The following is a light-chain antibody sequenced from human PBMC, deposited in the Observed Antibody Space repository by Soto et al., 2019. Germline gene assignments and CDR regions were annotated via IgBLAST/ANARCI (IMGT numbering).Light chain of an antibody. CDR1: SGDVGNYNL. Sequence: QSVLTQPASVSGAPGQSITISCTGTSGDVGNYNLASWDQQHPGKAPKLMIYEVNKWPSGVSNRFSGSKSGNTASLTISGLQAEDEADYYCCSYVGSSTSYVFGTGTKVTVL. J-gene: IGLJ1*01. V-gene: IGLV2-23*02. CDR3: CSYVGSSTSYV. CDR2: EVN.